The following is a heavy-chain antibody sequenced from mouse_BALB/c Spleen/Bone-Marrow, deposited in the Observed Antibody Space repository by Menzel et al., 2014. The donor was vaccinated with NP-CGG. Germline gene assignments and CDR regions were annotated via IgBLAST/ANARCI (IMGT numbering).Heavy chain of an antibody. CDR3: ARSSSYDYDVGFAY. J-gene: IGHJ3*01. CDR1: GYSITRDYA. D-gene: IGHD2-4*01. Sequence: DVQLVESGPGLVKPSQSLSLTCTVTGYSITRDYAWNWIRQFTGNKLEWMGYISYSGSTTYNPSLKSRFSITRDTSKNQFFLQLNSVTTEDTATYYCARSSSYDYDVGFAYWGQGTLVTVSA. V-gene: IGHV3-2*02. CDR2: ISYSGST.